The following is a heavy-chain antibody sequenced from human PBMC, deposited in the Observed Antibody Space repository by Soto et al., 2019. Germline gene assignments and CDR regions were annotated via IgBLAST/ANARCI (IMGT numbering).Heavy chain of an antibody. CDR2: IWYDGSNK. Sequence: QVQLVESGGGVVQPGRSLRLSCAASGFTFSSYGMHWVRQAPGKGLEWVAVIWYDGSNKYYADSVKGRFTISRDNSKNTLYLQMNSLRAEDTAVYYCASLSIAVAEGAFDIWGQGTMVTVSS. V-gene: IGHV3-33*01. CDR3: ASLSIAVAEGAFDI. J-gene: IGHJ3*02. CDR1: GFTFSSYG. D-gene: IGHD6-19*01.